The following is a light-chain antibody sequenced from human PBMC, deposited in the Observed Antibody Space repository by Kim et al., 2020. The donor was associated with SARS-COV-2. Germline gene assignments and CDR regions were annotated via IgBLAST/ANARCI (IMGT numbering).Light chain of an antibody. Sequence: YELTQPLSVSVALGQTARITCGGNNIGSKNVHWYQQKPGQAPVLVIYRDSNRPSGIPERFSGSNSGNTATLTISRAQAGDEADYYCQVWDSSTVVFGGGTQLTVL. J-gene: IGLJ2*01. CDR1: NIGSKN. CDR2: RDS. CDR3: QVWDSSTVV. V-gene: IGLV3-9*01.